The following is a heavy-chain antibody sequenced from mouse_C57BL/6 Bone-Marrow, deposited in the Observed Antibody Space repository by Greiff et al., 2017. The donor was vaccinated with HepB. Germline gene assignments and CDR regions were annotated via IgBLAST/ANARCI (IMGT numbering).Heavy chain of an antibody. Sequence: EVKLVESGGGLVQPGGSLKLSCAASGFTFSDYGMAWVRQAPRKGPEWVAFISNLAYSIYYADTVTGRFTISRENAKNTLYLEMSSLRSEDTAMYYCARRRLGFFDYWGQGTTLTVSS. CDR3: ARRRLGFFDY. CDR1: GFTFSDYG. V-gene: IGHV5-15*01. J-gene: IGHJ2*01. CDR2: ISNLAYSI. D-gene: IGHD2-13*01.